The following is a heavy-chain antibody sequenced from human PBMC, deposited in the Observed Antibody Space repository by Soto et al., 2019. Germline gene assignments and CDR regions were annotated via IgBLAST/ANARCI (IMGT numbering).Heavy chain of an antibody. CDR3: ATDPDSTKPWYHIVCGFHY. J-gene: IGHJ4*02. Sequence: QVQLVQSGAEVKQPGASVKVSCKTSGYTFTKYGITWVRQDPGQGLEWMGWISTTRDAMYAQKFKGSVTMTTDTSTITAYMQLRSLTSDGTAVYYCATDPDSTKPWYHIVCGFHYWGQGTLVTVSS. CDR1: GYTFTKYG. D-gene: IGHD6-13*01. CDR2: ISTTRDA. V-gene: IGHV1-18*01.